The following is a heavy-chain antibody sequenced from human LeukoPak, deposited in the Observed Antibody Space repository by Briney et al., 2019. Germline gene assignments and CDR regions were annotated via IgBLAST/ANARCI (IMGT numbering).Heavy chain of an antibody. Sequence: GGSLRLSCAASGFTFTAYLIHWVRQAPGKGLEWVAVISYDGSNKYYADFVKGRFTISRDNSKNTLYLQMNSLRAEDTAVYYCAKDLRAVAGSAWYFDLWGRGTLVTVSS. V-gene: IGHV3-30*18. CDR1: GFTFTAYL. D-gene: IGHD6-19*01. CDR2: ISYDGSNK. CDR3: AKDLRAVAGSAWYFDL. J-gene: IGHJ2*01.